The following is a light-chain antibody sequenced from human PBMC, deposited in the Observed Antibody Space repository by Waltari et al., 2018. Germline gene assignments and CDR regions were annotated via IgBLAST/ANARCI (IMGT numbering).Light chain of an antibody. V-gene: IGLV2-14*01. Sequence: QSALTQPASVSGSPGQSITISCTGTSSDVGTYNYVSWYQQHPGKAPKLMIFDVSKRPSGVSNRFSGSKSGDTASLTISGLQAEDEADYYCSSSTSSSIVFGGGTKVTVL. CDR1: SSDVGTYNY. CDR3: SSSTSSSIV. CDR2: DVS. J-gene: IGLJ2*01.